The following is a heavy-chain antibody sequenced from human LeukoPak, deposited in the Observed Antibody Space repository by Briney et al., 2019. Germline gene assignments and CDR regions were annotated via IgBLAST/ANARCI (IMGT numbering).Heavy chain of an antibody. V-gene: IGHV3-23*01. CDR2: ISGSGDST. D-gene: IGHD6-19*01. CDR1: GFTFSSYA. CDR3: ARHEGIAVGPFDP. Sequence: GGSLRLSCAASGFTFSSYAMSWVRQAPGKGLEWVSLISGSGDSTYSADSVKGRFTISRDKSKNMLYLQMNSLRAEDTAVYYCARHEGIAVGPFDPWGQGTLVTVSS. J-gene: IGHJ5*02.